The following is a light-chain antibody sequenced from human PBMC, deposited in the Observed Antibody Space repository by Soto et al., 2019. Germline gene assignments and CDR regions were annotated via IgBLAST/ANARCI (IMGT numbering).Light chain of an antibody. CDR2: DAS. J-gene: IGKJ1*01. CDR1: QDISNY. CDR3: QQYYSYPWT. Sequence: DIKMNQSPSALSASVGDRVTITCQASQDISNYLNWYQQKPGKAPKLLIYDASNLETGVPSRFSGSGSGTDFTLTISCLQSEDFATYYCQQYYSYPWTFGQGTKVDIK. V-gene: IGKV1-33*01.